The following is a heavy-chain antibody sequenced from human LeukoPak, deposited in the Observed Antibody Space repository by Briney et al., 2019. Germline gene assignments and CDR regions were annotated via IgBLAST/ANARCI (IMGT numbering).Heavy chain of an antibody. Sequence: GGSLRLSCAASGFTLSTYDMSWVRQAPTKGLEWVSAIGGDGGTTYTDSVKGRFTISRDNSKNTLYLQMNSLRAEDTAIYYCAKTIPYWYFDLWGHGTLVTVSS. CDR3: AKTIPYWYFDL. V-gene: IGHV3-23*01. J-gene: IGHJ2*01. CDR2: IGGDGGTT. CDR1: GFTLSTYD. D-gene: IGHD5-24*01.